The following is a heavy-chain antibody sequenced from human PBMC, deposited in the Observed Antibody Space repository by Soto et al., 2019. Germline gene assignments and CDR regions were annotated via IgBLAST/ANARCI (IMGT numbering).Heavy chain of an antibody. V-gene: IGHV3-23*01. CDR3: AKIQWGNAFDI. J-gene: IGHJ3*02. Sequence: EVQLLESGGGLVQPGGSLRLSCAASGFTFSNYDMTWVGQAPGKGLEWVSTISKSGATTYYADSVRGRFTISRDNSKSTLYLQMNSLRAEDTALYYCAKIQWGNAFDIWGQGTMLTVSS. D-gene: IGHD3-16*01. CDR1: GFTFSNYD. CDR2: ISKSGATT.